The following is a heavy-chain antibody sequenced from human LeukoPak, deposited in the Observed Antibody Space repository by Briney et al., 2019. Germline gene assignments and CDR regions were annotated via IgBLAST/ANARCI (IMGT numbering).Heavy chain of an antibody. V-gene: IGHV1-18*01. CDR2: ISAYNGNT. CDR1: GYTFTSYG. D-gene: IGHD2-15*01. J-gene: IGHJ6*02. Sequence: ASVTVSCKASGYTFTSYGISWVRQAPGQGLEWMGWISAYNGNTNYAQKLQGRVTMTTDTSTSTAYMELRSLRSDDTAVYYCARDPPRIVVVVAATNYYGMDVWGQGTTVTVSS. CDR3: ARDPPRIVVVVAATNYYGMDV.